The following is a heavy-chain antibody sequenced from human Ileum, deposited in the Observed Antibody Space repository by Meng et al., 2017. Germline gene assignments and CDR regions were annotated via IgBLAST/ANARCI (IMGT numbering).Heavy chain of an antibody. J-gene: IGHJ3*01. Sequence: QGQLQEAGPGLVKPSQILSLTCTVSGGSISSGGYYWSWIRQRPGKGLEWIGYIYDSGNTYQIPSLKGRLTMSIDTSKNQFSLNLSSVKAADAAIYYCARGGSRWFGSTRVPHHFDFWGQGTMVTVSS. V-gene: IGHV4-31*03. CDR1: GGSISSGGYY. CDR3: ARGGSRWFGSTRVPHHFDF. D-gene: IGHD3-10*01. CDR2: IYDSGNT.